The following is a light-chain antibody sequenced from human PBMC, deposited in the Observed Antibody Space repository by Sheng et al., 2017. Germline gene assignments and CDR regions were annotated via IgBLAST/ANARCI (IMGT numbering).Light chain of an antibody. Sequence: EIVMTQSPATLSVSPGERATLSCRASQSVSSKLAWYQQKPGQAPRLLIYGASTRATGIPARFSGSGSGTEFTLTISSLQSEDFAVYYCQQYNNWPPWTLAKGPRLK. CDR2: GAS. CDR3: QQYNNWPPWT. V-gene: IGKV3-15*01. J-gene: IGKJ1*01. CDR1: QSVSSK.